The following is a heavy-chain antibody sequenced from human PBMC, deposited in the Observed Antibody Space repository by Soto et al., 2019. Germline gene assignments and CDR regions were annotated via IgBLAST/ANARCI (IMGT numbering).Heavy chain of an antibody. D-gene: IGHD3-10*01. J-gene: IGHJ4*02. CDR2: IIPILGIA. V-gene: IGHV1-69*08. Sequence: QVQLVQSGAEVKKPGSSVKVSCKASGGTFSSYTISWVRQAPGQGLEWMGRIIPILGIANYAQKFQGRVTITADKSTSTAYMELSSLRSEDTAVYYCARDQFLTGVREYYFDYWGQGTLVTVSS. CDR3: ARDQFLTGVREYYFDY. CDR1: GGTFSSYT.